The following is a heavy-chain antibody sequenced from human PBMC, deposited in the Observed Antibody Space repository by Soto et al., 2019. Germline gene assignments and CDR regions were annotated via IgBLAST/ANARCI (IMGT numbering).Heavy chain of an antibody. D-gene: IGHD3-10*01. Sequence: VQLVESGGGLVKPGGSLRLSCAASGFTFSNAWMNWVRQAPGKGLEWVGRIKSKTDCGTTDYAAPVKGRFTISRDDSKNTLYLQMNSLKTEYTAVYYCTTPREGSYWGQGTLVTVSS. J-gene: IGHJ4*02. CDR2: IKSKTDCGTT. CDR3: TTPREGSY. CDR1: GFTFSNAW. V-gene: IGHV3-15*07.